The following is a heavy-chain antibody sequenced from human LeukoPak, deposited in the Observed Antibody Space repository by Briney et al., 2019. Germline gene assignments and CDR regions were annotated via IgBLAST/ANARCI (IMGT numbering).Heavy chain of an antibody. J-gene: IGHJ4*02. Sequence: PSETLSLTCTLYGGSFSNYCWTWLRQAPGKRLEWIGEINHSGSTNYNPSLKSRVTISVDTSKNQFSLKLSSVTAADTAVYYCARGCAVVPAAIPPHFDYWGQGTLVTVSS. D-gene: IGHD2-2*02. CDR1: GGSFSNYC. CDR3: ARGCAVVPAAIPPHFDY. V-gene: IGHV4-34*01. CDR2: INHSGST.